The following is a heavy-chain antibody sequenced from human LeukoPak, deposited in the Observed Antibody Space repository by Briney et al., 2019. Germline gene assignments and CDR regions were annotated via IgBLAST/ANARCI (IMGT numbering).Heavy chain of an antibody. Sequence: GGSLRLSCAASGFTFSSYAMCWVRQAPGKGLEWVSSISSSSSYIYYADSVKGRFTISRDNAKNSLYLQMNSLRAEDTAVYYCARDQSIAVAGTESDYWGREPWSPSPQ. CDR3: ARDQSIAVAGTESDY. J-gene: IGHJ4*02. D-gene: IGHD6-19*01. CDR2: ISSSSSYI. V-gene: IGHV3-21*01. CDR1: GFTFSSYA.